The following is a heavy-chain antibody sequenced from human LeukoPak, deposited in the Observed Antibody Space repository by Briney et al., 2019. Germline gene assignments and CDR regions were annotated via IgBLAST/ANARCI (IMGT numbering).Heavy chain of an antibody. CDR3: AREYGSSGYYFRMDV. J-gene: IGHJ6*03. CDR1: GGTLSSYA. CDR2: IIPIFGTA. V-gene: IGHV1-69*05. D-gene: IGHD3-22*01. Sequence: ASVKVSCKASGGTLSSYAISWVRQAPGQGLEWMGGIIPIFGTANYAQKFQGRVTITTDESTSTAYMELSSLRSEDTAVYYCAREYGSSGYYFRMDVWGKGTTVTVSS.